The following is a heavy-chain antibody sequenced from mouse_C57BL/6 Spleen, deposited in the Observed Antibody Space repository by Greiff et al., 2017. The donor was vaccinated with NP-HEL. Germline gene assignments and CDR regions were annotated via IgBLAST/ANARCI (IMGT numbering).Heavy chain of an antibody. D-gene: IGHD1-1*01. CDR2: INPNNGGT. Sequence: EVQLQQSGPELVKPGASVKISCKASAYTFTDYYMNWVKQSHGKSLEWIGDINPNNGGTSYNQKFKGKATLTVDKSSSTAYMELRSLTSEDSAVYYCAPYYYGSSLWWYFDGWGTGTTVTVSS. CDR1: AYTFTDYY. V-gene: IGHV1-26*01. J-gene: IGHJ1*03. CDR3: APYYYGSSLWWYFDG.